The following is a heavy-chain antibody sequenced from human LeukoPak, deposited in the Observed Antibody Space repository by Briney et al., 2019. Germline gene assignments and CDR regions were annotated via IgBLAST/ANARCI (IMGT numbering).Heavy chain of an antibody. CDR3: ARDRTAADP. Sequence: PGGSLRLSCAASGFTVSNYYMSWVRQAPGKGLEWVSVIYSGSSTYHADSVKGRFTISRDNSKNTLYLQMNNLRVEDTAVYYCARDRTAADPWGQGTLVTVSS. V-gene: IGHV3-53*01. CDR2: IYSGSST. D-gene: IGHD6-13*01. J-gene: IGHJ5*02. CDR1: GFTVSNYY.